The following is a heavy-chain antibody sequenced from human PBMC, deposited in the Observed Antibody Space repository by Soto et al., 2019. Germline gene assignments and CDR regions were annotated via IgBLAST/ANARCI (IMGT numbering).Heavy chain of an antibody. V-gene: IGHV3-30-3*02. CDR1: GFTFSSYA. CDR2: ISDDGSNK. D-gene: IGHD3-16*01. CDR3: AKRGSGWKETYYYGMDL. J-gene: IGHJ6*02. Sequence: PGGSLRLSCAASGFTFSSYAMHWVRQAPGKGLEWVAVISDDGSNKYNADSVKGGFTTSRDNSKNTLYLQMQRLRAEDTAVYYCAKRGSGWKETYYYGMDLWGQGTTVTVSS.